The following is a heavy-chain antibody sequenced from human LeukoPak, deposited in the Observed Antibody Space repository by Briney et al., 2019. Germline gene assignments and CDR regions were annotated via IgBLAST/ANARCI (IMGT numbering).Heavy chain of an antibody. V-gene: IGHV3-9*01. J-gene: IGHJ3*02. CDR3: ARDTESDAFDI. CDR1: GFTFDNYA. CDR2: ITWNSGSI. Sequence: PGGSLRLSCATSGFTFDNYAMHWVRQAPGKGLEWVSGITWNSGSIAYADSVKGRFTISRDNSKNTLYLQMNSLRAEDTAVYYCARDTESDAFDIWGQGTMVTVSS.